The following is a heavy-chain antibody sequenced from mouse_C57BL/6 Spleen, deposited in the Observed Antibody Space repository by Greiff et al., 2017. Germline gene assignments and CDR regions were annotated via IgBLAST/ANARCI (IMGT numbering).Heavy chain of an antibody. Sequence: QVQLQQSGAELMKPGASVKLSCKATGYTFTGYWIEWVKQRPGHGLEWIGVILPGSGSTNYNEKFKGQATFTADTSSNTAYMQISSLTTEDSSIYYCATACYSNHGFVFAYWGQWTLVTVSA. CDR3: ATACYSNHGFVFAY. D-gene: IGHD2-5*01. CDR1: GYTFTGYW. J-gene: IGHJ3*01. V-gene: IGHV1-9*01. CDR2: ILPGSGST.